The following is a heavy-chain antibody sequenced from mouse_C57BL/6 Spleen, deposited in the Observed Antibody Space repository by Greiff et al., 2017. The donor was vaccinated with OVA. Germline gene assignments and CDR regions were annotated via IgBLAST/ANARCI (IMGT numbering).Heavy chain of an antibody. Sequence: QVQLQQSGAELMKPGASVKLSCKATGYTFTGYWIEWVKQRPGHGLEWIGEILPGSGSTNYNEKFKGKATFTADTSSITAYMQLSSLTTEDSAIYYGARSKWIYDGYLWFAYWGQGTLVTVSA. CDR1: GYTFTGYW. D-gene: IGHD2-3*01. J-gene: IGHJ3*01. CDR2: ILPGSGST. V-gene: IGHV1-9*01. CDR3: ARSKWIYDGYLWFAY.